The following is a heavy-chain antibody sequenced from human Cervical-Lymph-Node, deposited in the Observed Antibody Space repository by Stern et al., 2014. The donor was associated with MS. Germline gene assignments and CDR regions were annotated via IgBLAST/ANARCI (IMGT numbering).Heavy chain of an antibody. Sequence: VHLVESGGGVVQPGRSLRLSCAASGFTFSSYAMHWVRQAPGKGLEWVAVISYDGSNKYYADSVKGRFTISRDNSKNTLYLQMNSLRAEDTAVYYCARRGGIQRAPGRDSPQKYYFDYWGQGTLVTVSS. D-gene: IGHD5-18*01. V-gene: IGHV3-30*04. CDR2: ISYDGSNK. J-gene: IGHJ4*02. CDR3: ARRGGIQRAPGRDSPQKYYFDY. CDR1: GFTFSSYA.